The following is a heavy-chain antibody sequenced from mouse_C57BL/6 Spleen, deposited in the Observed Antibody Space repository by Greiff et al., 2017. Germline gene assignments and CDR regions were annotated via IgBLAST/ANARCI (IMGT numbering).Heavy chain of an antibody. V-gene: IGHV1-59*01. CDR1: GYTFTSYW. CDR2: IDPSDSYT. Sequence: QVQLQQPGAELVRPGTSVKLSCKASGYTFTSYWMHWVKQRPGQGLEWIGVIDPSDSYTNYNQKFKGKATLTVDTSSSPAYMRLSSLTAEDSAVYFCARNWEGDFDCWGQGTTLTVSS. J-gene: IGHJ2*01. D-gene: IGHD4-1*01. CDR3: ARNWEGDFDC.